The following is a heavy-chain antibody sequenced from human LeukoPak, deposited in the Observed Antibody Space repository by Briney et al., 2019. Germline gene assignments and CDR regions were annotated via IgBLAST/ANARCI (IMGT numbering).Heavy chain of an antibody. CDR2: ISGSGGST. CDR3: AKDLHGYSSQIDY. V-gene: IGHV3-23*01. J-gene: IGHJ4*02. Sequence: GGSLRLSCAASGFTFSSYAMSWVRQAPGKGLERVSAISGSGGSTYYADSVKGRFTISRDNSKNTLFLQMNSLRAEDTAVYHCAKDLHGYSSQIDYWGQGTLVTVPS. D-gene: IGHD5-12*01. CDR1: GFTFSSYA.